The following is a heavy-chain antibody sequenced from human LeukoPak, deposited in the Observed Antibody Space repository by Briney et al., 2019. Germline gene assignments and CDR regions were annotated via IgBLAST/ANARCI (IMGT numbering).Heavy chain of an antibody. D-gene: IGHD6-19*01. CDR3: ARVRIAVAGKYYFDY. CDR1: GYTFTGYY. V-gene: IGHV1-2*02. Sequence: ASVKVSCKASGYTFTGYYIDWVRQAPGQGLEWMGWINSDSGGTNYAQKFQGRVTMTRDTSTSTAYMELSSLRSDDTAVYYCARVRIAVAGKYYFDYWGQGTLVTVSS. J-gene: IGHJ4*02. CDR2: INSDSGGT.